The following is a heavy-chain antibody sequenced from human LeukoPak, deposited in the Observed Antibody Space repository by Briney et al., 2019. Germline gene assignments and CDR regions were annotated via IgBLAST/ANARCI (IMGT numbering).Heavy chain of an antibody. J-gene: IGHJ6*02. D-gene: IGHD3-3*01. CDR1: GFAFSDYY. CDR3: ARDFNFWSGYHPDYHYYGMDV. CDR2: ISSNSDTI. Sequence: GGSLRLSCAASGFAFSDYYMSWIRQAPGKGLAGVSFISSNSDTIYYADSVKGRFSISRDNAKNSLHLQMNGLRAEDAAMYYCARDFNFWSGYHPDYHYYGMDVWGQGTTVSVSS. V-gene: IGHV3-11*01.